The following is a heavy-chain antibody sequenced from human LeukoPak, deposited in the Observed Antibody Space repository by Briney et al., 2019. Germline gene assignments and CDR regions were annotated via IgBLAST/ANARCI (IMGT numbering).Heavy chain of an antibody. CDR2: IYYSGST. V-gene: IGHV4-59*08. CDR3: ARVLPLKDNWFDP. J-gene: IGHJ5*02. Sequence: SETLSLTCTVSGASISSYYWSWIRQPPGKGLEWIGYIYYSGSTNYNPSLKSRVTMSVDTSKNQFSLKLSSVTAADTAVYYCARVLPLKDNWFDPWGQGTLVTVSS. CDR1: GASISSYY. D-gene: IGHD2/OR15-2a*01.